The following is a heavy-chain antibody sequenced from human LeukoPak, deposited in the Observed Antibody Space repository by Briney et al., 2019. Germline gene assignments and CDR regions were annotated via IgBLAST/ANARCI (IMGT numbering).Heavy chain of an antibody. J-gene: IGHJ4*02. CDR1: GFTFSSYW. V-gene: IGHV3-7*01. CDR3: TRGSDYMAY. Sequence: GGSLRLSCAASGFTFSSYWMSWVRQAPGKGLEWVANIKQDGSEKCYVDSVKGRFTISRDNTKNSLYLQMNSLRAEDTAVYYCTRGSDYMAYWGQGTLVTVSS. CDR2: IKQDGSEK.